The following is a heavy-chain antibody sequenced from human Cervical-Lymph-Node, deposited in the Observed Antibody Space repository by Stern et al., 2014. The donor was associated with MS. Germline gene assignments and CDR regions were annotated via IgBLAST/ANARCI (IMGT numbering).Heavy chain of an antibody. D-gene: IGHD4-17*01. Sequence: VQLVESGSGLVKPSQTLSLTCAVSGGSISSGGYSWSWIRQPQGKGLEWIGYVDHSGSTYYNPSRKSRVTISVDRSKNQFSLKLSSVTAADTAVYYCARSSTVTPNAFDIWGQGTMVTVSS. V-gene: IGHV4-30-2*01. CDR2: VDHSGST. J-gene: IGHJ3*02. CDR1: GGSISSGGYS. CDR3: ARSSTVTPNAFDI.